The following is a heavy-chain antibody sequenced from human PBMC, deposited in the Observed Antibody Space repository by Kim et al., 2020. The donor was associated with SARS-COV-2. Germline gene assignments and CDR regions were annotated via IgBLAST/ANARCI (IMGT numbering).Heavy chain of an antibody. D-gene: IGHD4-17*01. Sequence: SETLSLTCTVSGGSISSSSYYWGWIRQPPGKGLEWIGSIYYSGSTYYNPSLKSRVTISVDTSKNQFSLKLSSVTAADTAVYYCARDRAPYGDYPWYYGMDVWGQGTTVTVSS. J-gene: IGHJ6*02. CDR2: IYYSGST. CDR3: ARDRAPYGDYPWYYGMDV. V-gene: IGHV4-39*07. CDR1: GGSISSSSYY.